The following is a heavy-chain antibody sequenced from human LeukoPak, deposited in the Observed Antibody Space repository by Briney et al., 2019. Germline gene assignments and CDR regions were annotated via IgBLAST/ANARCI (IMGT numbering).Heavy chain of an antibody. CDR2: IWYDGSNK. V-gene: IGHV3-33*01. CDR3: ARDGRLYYYDSSGYYLAC. CDR1: GFTFSSYG. J-gene: IGHJ4*02. D-gene: IGHD3-22*01. Sequence: GRSLRLSCAASGFTFSSYGMHWVRQAPGKGLEWVAVIWYDGSNKYYADSVKGRFTISRDNSKNTLYLQMNSLRAEDTAVYYCARDGRLYYYDSSGYYLACWGQGTLVTVSS.